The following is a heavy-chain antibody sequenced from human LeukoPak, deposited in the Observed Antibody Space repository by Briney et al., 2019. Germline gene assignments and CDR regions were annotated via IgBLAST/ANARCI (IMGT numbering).Heavy chain of an antibody. J-gene: IGHJ4*02. D-gene: IGHD1-26*01. CDR3: ARDRIKSGSYYFDY. Sequence: GGSLRLSCAASAFTFSDYSMNWVRQAPGEGLEWVSYISGRSSTIYYADSVKGRFTISRDNAKNSMYLQMNSPRAEDTAVYYCARDRIKSGSYYFDYWGQGTLVTVSS. CDR1: AFTFSDYS. CDR2: ISGRSSTI. V-gene: IGHV3-48*01.